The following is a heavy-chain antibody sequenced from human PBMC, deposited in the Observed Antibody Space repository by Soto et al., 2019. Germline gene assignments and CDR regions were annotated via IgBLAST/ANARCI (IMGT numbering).Heavy chain of an antibody. J-gene: IGHJ3*02. V-gene: IGHV3-23*01. CDR3: AKARAGIHDAFDI. D-gene: IGHD5-18*01. CDR2: ISGSGGST. CDR1: GFTFSSYA. Sequence: EVQLLESGGGLVQPGGSLRLSCAASGFTFSSYAMSWVRQAPGKGLEWVSGISGSGGSTYYADCVKGRFTISRDNSKNTLYLQMSSLRAEDTAVYYCAKARAGIHDAFDIWGQETMVTVSS.